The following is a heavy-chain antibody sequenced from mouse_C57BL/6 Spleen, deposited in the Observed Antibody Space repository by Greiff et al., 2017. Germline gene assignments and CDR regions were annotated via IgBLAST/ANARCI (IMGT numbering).Heavy chain of an antibody. CDR2: IDPSDSVT. D-gene: IGHD2-5*01. J-gene: IGHJ2*01. Sequence: VQLQQPGAELVRPGSSVKLSCKASGYTFTGYWMHWVKQRPIQGLEWIGNIDPSDSVTHYNQKFKDKATLTVDKSSSTAYMQLSSLTSEDSAVYYCARDYSNYFDYWGQGTTLTVSS. V-gene: IGHV1-52*01. CDR1: GYTFTGYW. CDR3: ARDYSNYFDY.